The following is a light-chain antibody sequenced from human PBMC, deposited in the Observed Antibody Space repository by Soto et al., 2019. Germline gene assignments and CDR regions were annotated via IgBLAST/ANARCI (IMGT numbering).Light chain of an antibody. V-gene: IGLV2-11*01. Sequence: QSALTQPRSVSGSPGQSVTISCTGTSSDVGGYNYVSWYQQHPGKAPKLMIYDVSKRPSGVPDRFSGSKSGNTASLTISWIQAEDEADYYCCSYAGSYVVFGGGTKLTVL. J-gene: IGLJ2*01. CDR1: SSDVGGYNY. CDR3: CSYAGSYVV. CDR2: DVS.